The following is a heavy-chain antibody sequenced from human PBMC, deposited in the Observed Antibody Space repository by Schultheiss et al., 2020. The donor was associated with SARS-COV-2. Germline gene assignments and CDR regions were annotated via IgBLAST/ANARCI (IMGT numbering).Heavy chain of an antibody. Sequence: GGSLRLSCAASGFTFSSYWMHWVRQAPGKGLVWVSRINSDGSSTSYADSVKGRFTISRDNAKNTLYLQMNSLRAEDTAVYYCASWGEGWAAAAYYYGMDVWGQGTTVTVSS. CDR3: ASWGEGWAAAAYYYGMDV. CDR2: INSDGSST. D-gene: IGHD6-13*01. V-gene: IGHV3-74*01. CDR1: GFTFSSYW. J-gene: IGHJ6*02.